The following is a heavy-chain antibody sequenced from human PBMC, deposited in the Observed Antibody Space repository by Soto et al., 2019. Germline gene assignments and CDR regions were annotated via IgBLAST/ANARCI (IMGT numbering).Heavy chain of an antibody. CDR1: GYTFSIYR. D-gene: IGHD5-12*01. CDR3: ARPRGYDVPSYYYDMDV. CDR2: ISAYNGDT. Sequence: ASVKVSCKDSGYTFSIYRITWVRQAPGQGLEWMGWISAYNGDTNYAQKLQGRVTMTTDTSTSTAYMEQRSLRSDDTAVYYCARPRGYDVPSYYYDMDVWGQGTTVTVSS. V-gene: IGHV1-18*01. J-gene: IGHJ6*02.